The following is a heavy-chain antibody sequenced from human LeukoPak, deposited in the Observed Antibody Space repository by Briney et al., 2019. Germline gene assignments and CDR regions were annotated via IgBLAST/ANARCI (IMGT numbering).Heavy chain of an antibody. Sequence: EASVKVSCKASGYTFTSYYMHWVRQAPGQGLEWMGIINPSGGSTSYAQKFQGRVTMTTDTSTSIAYMELRSLRSDDTAVYYCARDRSWGYIDAFNIWGQGTMVTVSS. CDR1: GYTFTSYY. CDR3: ARDRSWGYIDAFNI. J-gene: IGHJ3*02. V-gene: IGHV1-46*01. D-gene: IGHD5-24*01. CDR2: INPSGGST.